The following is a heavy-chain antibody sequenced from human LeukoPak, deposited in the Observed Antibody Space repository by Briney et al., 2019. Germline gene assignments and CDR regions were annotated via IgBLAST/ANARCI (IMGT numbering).Heavy chain of an antibody. CDR3: ARVSPDYGDYDDAFDI. CDR1: GGSISSYY. V-gene: IGHV4-4*07. J-gene: IGHJ3*02. D-gene: IGHD4-17*01. Sequence: SETLSLTCTVSGGSISSYYWSWIRQPAGKGLEWIGRIYTSGSTNYNPSLKSRVTMSVDTSKNQFSLKLSSVTAADTAVYYCARVSPDYGDYDDAFDIWGQGTMVTVSS. CDR2: IYTSGST.